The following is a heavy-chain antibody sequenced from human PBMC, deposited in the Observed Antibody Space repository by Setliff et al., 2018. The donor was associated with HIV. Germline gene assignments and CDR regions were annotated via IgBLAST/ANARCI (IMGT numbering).Heavy chain of an antibody. CDR1: GVSTISSSSSYY. Sequence: SETLSLTCIVSGVSTISSSSSYYWGWIRQPPGKGLEWIGYISHSGITYYNPSLKSRVTISVDTSKNQLSLKLSSVTAADTAVYYCARRGGSDAMAFDIWGQGTMVTVSS. V-gene: IGHV4-39*07. D-gene: IGHD1-26*01. CDR3: ARRGGSDAMAFDI. CDR2: ISHSGIT. J-gene: IGHJ3*02.